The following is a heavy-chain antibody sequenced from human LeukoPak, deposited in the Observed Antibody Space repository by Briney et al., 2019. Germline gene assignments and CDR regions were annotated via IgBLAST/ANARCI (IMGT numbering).Heavy chain of an antibody. CDR1: GFTFNNCA. V-gene: IGHV3-23*01. Sequence: GGSLRLSCAASGFTFNNCAMSWVRQAPGKGLEWVSGISESGSSTDYADSVKGRFTVSRDNSKNTLYLQMNSLRAEDTAVYYCAKAGAYCSGGSCYSYDYYYMDVWGKGTTVTVSS. J-gene: IGHJ6*03. D-gene: IGHD2-15*01. CDR3: AKAGAYCSGGSCYSYDYYYMDV. CDR2: ISESGSST.